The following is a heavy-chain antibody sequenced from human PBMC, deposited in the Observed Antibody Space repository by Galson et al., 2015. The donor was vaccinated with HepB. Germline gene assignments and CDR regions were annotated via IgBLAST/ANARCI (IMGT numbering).Heavy chain of an antibody. CDR3: AKGRGSNSYTHDY. D-gene: IGHD2-2*01. J-gene: IGHJ4*02. V-gene: IGHV3-23*01. CDR2: ISGSGGST. CDR1: GFTFTTYA. Sequence: SLRRTCAAAGFTFTTYAMNWGRQAPGKGPDWVSRISGSGGSTDYADSVKGRFTISRDTSNNTLYLQMNSLRAEDTAQYYCAKGRGSNSYTHDYWGQGTLVTVSS.